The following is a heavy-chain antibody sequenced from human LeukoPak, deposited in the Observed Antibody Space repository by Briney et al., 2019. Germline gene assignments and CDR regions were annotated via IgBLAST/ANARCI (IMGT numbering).Heavy chain of an antibody. CDR1: RFTLSTYW. CDR3: ARDSVGVPTDFDY. J-gene: IGHJ4*02. CDR2: IKQDGSQE. Sequence: GGSLRLSCAASRFTLSTYWMSWVRQAPGKGLEWVAHIKQDGSQEYYVDSVKGRFTISRDSAKNSLYLQMNSLRAEDTAVYYCARDSVGVPTDFDYWGQGTLVTVSS. D-gene: IGHD1-26*01. V-gene: IGHV3-7*01.